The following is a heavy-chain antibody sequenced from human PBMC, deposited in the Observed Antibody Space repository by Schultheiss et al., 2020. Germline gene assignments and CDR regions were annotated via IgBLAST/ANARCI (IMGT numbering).Heavy chain of an antibody. V-gene: IGHV4-39*01. J-gene: IGHJ4*02. CDR3: ARQYDSSGYTPPGDFDY. CDR2: IYYSGST. D-gene: IGHD3-22*01. Sequence: SETLSLTCTVSGGSISSSSYYWGWIRQPPGKGLEWIGSIYYSGSTYYNPSLKSRVTISVDTSKNQFSLKLSSVTAADTAVYYCARQYDSSGYTPPGDFDYWGQGTLVTVPQ. CDR1: GGSISSSSYY.